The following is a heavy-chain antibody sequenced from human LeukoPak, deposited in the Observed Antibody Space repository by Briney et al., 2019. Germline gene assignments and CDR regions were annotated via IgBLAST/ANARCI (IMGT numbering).Heavy chain of an antibody. D-gene: IGHD2-8*01. V-gene: IGHV3-30*02. Sequence: GGSLRLSCAASGFTFSSYGMHWVRQAPGKGLEWVAFIRYDGSNKYYADSVKGLFTISRDNSKNTLYPQMNSLRAEDTAVYYCAKDQFRDGVVDYWGQGTLVTVSS. J-gene: IGHJ4*02. CDR3: AKDQFRDGVVDY. CDR1: GFTFSSYG. CDR2: IRYDGSNK.